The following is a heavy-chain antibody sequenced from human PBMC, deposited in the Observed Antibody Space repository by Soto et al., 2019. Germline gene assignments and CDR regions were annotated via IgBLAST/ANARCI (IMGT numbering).Heavy chain of an antibody. Sequence: ASVKVSCKASGYTFTRYTMNWVRQAPGQRLEWMGWINPDNGNTKSSQKFQDRVIITRDTSASTAYMDLSSLRSQDTAVYYCARGIATGQLDPWGQGTLVTVSS. CDR2: INPDNGNT. CDR3: ARGIATGQLDP. J-gene: IGHJ5*02. V-gene: IGHV1-3*01. CDR1: GYTFTRYT. D-gene: IGHD2-15*01.